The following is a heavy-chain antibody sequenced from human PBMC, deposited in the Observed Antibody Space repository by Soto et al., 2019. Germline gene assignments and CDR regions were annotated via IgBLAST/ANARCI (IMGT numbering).Heavy chain of an antibody. J-gene: IGHJ6*02. CDR3: AKQNTIFGVVIPLYYYGMDV. D-gene: IGHD3-3*01. CDR1: GFTFSSYA. CDR2: IGGSGGST. Sequence: GGSLRLSCAASGFTFSSYAMSWVRQAPEKGLEWVSTIGGSGGSTYYADSVKGQFTISRDNSKNTLYLQMNSLRAEDTAVYYCAKQNTIFGVVIPLYYYGMDVWGQGTTVTVSS. V-gene: IGHV3-23*01.